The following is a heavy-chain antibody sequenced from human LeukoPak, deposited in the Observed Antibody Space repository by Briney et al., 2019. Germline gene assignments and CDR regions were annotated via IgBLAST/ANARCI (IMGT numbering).Heavy chain of an antibody. CDR1: GDSISSSSYY. D-gene: IGHD3/OR15-3a*01. Sequence: SETLSLTCTVSGDSISSSSYYWGWIRQPPGKGLEWIGTIFYSGSTYYNPSLKSRVTISVDTSKNQFSLKLSSVTAADTAVYYCARGGWTGEWEFWGQGTLVSVSS. CDR3: ARGGWTGEWEF. V-gene: IGHV4-39*07. J-gene: IGHJ4*02. CDR2: IFYSGST.